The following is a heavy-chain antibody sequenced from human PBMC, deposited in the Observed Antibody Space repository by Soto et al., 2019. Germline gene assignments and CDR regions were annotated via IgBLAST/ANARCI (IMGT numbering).Heavy chain of an antibody. CDR3: ARDRAIVVVPAANGYYYGMDV. CDR2: INSDGSST. V-gene: IGHV3-74*01. Sequence: EVQLVESGGGLVQPGGSLRLSCAASGFTFSSYWMHWVRQAPGKGLVWVSRINSDGSSTSYADSVKGRFTISRDNAKNTLYLQMNSLRAEDTAVYYCARDRAIVVVPAANGYYYGMDVWGQGTTVTVSS. CDR1: GFTFSSYW. D-gene: IGHD2-2*01. J-gene: IGHJ6*02.